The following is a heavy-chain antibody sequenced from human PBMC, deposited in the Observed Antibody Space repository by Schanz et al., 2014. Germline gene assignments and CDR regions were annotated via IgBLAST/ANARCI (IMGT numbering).Heavy chain of an antibody. Sequence: DVQLLESGGGLVQPGGSLRLSCAASGFTFSSYAMSWVRQAPGKGLEWVSALSGSGGSTYYADSVKGRFTISRDNSKNTLYLHMNTLRSEDTAVYYCAKDSTHIDIVLVPTAIDYWGQGTLVTVSS. CDR2: LSGSGGST. CDR1: GFTFSSYA. D-gene: IGHD2-2*01. V-gene: IGHV3-23*01. J-gene: IGHJ4*02. CDR3: AKDSTHIDIVLVPTAIDY.